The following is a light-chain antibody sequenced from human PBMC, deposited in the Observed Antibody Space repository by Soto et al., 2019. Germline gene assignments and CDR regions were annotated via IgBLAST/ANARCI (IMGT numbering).Light chain of an antibody. J-gene: IGKJ1*01. V-gene: IGKV3D-15*01. CDR3: QQYNTYSA. CDR1: QSVSSD. Sequence: RFMPPSPATLNVPPREIPTLSCRDSQSVSSDFAWYQQKPGQAPRLLIYGASSRATGIPARFSGSGSGTEFTLTISSLQPDDFATYYCQQYNTYSAFGQGTKVDI. CDR2: GAS.